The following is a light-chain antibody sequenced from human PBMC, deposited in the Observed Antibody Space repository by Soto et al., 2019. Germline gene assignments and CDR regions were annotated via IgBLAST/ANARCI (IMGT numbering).Light chain of an antibody. Sequence: EIVLTQSPGTLSLSPGERATLSCRASQSVSSNFLAWYQQKRGQAPRLLIYGASSRATGIPDRFSDSGSGTDFTLTISRLEPEDFAVYYCQHYGNSPWTFGQGAKVEIK. CDR1: QSVSSNF. V-gene: IGKV3-20*01. CDR2: GAS. J-gene: IGKJ1*01. CDR3: QHYGNSPWT.